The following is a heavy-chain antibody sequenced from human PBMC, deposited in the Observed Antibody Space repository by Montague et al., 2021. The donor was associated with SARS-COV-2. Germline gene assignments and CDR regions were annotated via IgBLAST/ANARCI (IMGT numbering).Heavy chain of an antibody. D-gene: IGHD2-15*01. CDR2: IYYSGST. V-gene: IGHV4-39*07. CDR3: ARAARHQTLRISGIDV. CDR1: GGSISSSSYY. Sequence: SETLSLTCTVSGGSISSSSYYWGWIRQPPGKGLEWIGSIYYSGSTYYNPSLKSRVTISVDTSKNQSSLKLSSVTAADTAVYYCARAARHQTLRISGIDVWGQGTPVTVSS. J-gene: IGHJ6*02.